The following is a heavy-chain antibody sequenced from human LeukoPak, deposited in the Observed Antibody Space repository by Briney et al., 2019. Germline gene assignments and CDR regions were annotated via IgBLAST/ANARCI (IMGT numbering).Heavy chain of an antibody. CDR1: GYTFTSYA. J-gene: IGHJ6*03. CDR2: INPNSGGT. D-gene: IGHD3-10*02. V-gene: IGHV1-2*02. CDR3: AKAAMLASYYYYYMGV. Sequence: GASVKVSCKASGYTFTSYAMHWVRQAPGQGLKWMGWINPNSGGTYYAQKFQGRVTMTRDTSISTAYMELSRLRSDDTAVYYCAKAAMLASYYYYYMGVWGKGTTVTVSS.